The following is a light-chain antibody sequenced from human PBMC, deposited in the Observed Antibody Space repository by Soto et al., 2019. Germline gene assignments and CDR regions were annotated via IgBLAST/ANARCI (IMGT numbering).Light chain of an antibody. J-gene: IGKJ1*01. V-gene: IGKV3-20*01. CDR3: HQYGTSPRT. Sequence: PGERATLSCRASQSLRSGDLACYQQIPGQAPGLLIYGASSRATGIPDGFSGSGSGTDFNLTVSRLAPEDFAVYYCHQYGTSPRTFGQGTKAEIQ. CDR2: GAS. CDR1: QSLRSGD.